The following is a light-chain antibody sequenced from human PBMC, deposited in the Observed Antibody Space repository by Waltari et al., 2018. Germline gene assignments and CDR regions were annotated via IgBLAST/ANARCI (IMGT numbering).Light chain of an antibody. J-gene: IGKJ1*01. V-gene: IGKV3D-20*02. CDR2: AAS. CDR1: ESVSSNY. Sequence: EIVLTQSPGTLSLSPGERATLSCRATESVSSNYLAWYQQKFGQAPRLLIYAASNRATGIPDRFSGSGSGTDFTLTISRLEPEDFAVYYCQQRIGWPPWTFGQGTKVEI. CDR3: QQRIGWPPWT.